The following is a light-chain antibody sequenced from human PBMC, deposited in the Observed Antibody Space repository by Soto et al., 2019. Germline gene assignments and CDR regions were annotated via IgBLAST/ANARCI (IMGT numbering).Light chain of an antibody. V-gene: IGLV2-14*01. CDR3: SSYISSSPYV. CDR1: SSDVGGYNY. J-gene: IGLJ1*01. Sequence: QSVLTQPASVSGSPGQSITISCTGTSSDVGGYNYVSWYQQHPGKAPKLMIYDVSNRPSGVSNRFSGSKSGNTASLTISGLHAEDEADYYCSSYISSSPYVFGTGTKVTVL. CDR2: DVS.